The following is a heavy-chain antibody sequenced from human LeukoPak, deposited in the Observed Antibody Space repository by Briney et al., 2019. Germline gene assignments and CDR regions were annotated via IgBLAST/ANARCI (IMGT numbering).Heavy chain of an antibody. CDR2: INPNSGGT. J-gene: IGHJ6*03. CDR3: AKANKYQLPAYDYGYMEV. Sequence: ASVKVSCKASGYTFTGYYMHWVRQAPGQGLEWMAWINPNSGGTDYAQKFQGRVTMTRDTSISTAYMELSRLSSDDTAVYYCAKANKYQLPAYDYGYMEVWGKGTTVTISS. CDR1: GYTFTGYY. V-gene: IGHV1-2*02. D-gene: IGHD2-2*01.